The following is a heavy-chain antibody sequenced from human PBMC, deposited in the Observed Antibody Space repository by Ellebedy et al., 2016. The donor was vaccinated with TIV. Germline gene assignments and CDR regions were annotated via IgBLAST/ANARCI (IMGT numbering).Heavy chain of an antibody. CDR1: GYTFTNYY. V-gene: IGHV7-4-1*01. CDR2: INTNTGNP. D-gene: IGHD6-19*01. J-gene: IGHJ4*02. CDR3: AREGQNWDSGWQV. Sequence: AASVKVSCKASGYTFTNYYMHCLRQAPGQGLEWMGWINTNTGNPTYAQGFTGRFVFSLDTSVSTAYLQICSLKAEDTAVYYCAREGQNWDSGWQVWGQGTLVTVSS.